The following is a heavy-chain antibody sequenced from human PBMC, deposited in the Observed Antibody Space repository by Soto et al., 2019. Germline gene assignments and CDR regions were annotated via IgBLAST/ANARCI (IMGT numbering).Heavy chain of an antibody. J-gene: IGHJ6*02. D-gene: IGHD2-2*01. Sequence: SVKVSCKASGGTFSSYAISWVRQAPGQGLEWMGGIIPIFGTANYAQKFQGRVTITADESTSTAYMELSSLRSEDTAVCYCSRDLSDIVVVPAAIAGDYYYYGMDVWGQGTTVTVSS. V-gene: IGHV1-69*13. CDR3: SRDLSDIVVVPAAIAGDYYYYGMDV. CDR1: GGTFSSYA. CDR2: IIPIFGTA.